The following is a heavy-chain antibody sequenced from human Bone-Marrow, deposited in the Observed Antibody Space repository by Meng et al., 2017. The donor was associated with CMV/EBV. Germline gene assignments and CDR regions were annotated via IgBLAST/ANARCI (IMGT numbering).Heavy chain of an antibody. CDR1: FIFSGFW. J-gene: IGHJ4*02. CDR3: TRVAGPIVGGTRDFDF. CDR2: INTDGSTT. Sequence: FIFSGFWMHWVRQVPGKGLVWVSHINTDGSTTSYADSVKGRFTISRDNAKNTLYLQMNILRAEDTAVYYCTRVAGPIVGGTRDFDFWGQGALVTVSS. V-gene: IGHV3-74*01. D-gene: IGHD1-26*01.